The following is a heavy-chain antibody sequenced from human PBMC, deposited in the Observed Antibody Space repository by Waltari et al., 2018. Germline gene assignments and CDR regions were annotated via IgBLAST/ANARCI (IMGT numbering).Heavy chain of an antibody. CDR2: ISWNSQSI. CDR1: GFTFDTYA. V-gene: IGHV3-9*01. D-gene: IGHD1-1*01. CDR3: TNLDDFLDV. Sequence: EAQLVESGGGLIQPGRSLRLSCAASGFTFDTYAMHWVREVPGKGLEWVASISWNSQSIGYADSVKGRFTISRDNAKKSLYLQMNSVRVEDTALYYCTNLDDFLDVCGQGTTVTVSS. J-gene: IGHJ6*02.